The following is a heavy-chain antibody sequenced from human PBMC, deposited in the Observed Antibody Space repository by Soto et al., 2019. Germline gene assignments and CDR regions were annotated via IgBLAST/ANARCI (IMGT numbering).Heavy chain of an antibody. J-gene: IGHJ4*02. CDR1: GYTFTSYD. CDR3: ATIISSGWDPLRNY. V-gene: IGHV1-8*01. D-gene: IGHD6-19*01. CDR2: MNPNSGNT. Sequence: GASVKVSCKASGYTFTSYDINWVRQATGQGLEWMGWMNPNSGNTGYAQKFQGRVTMTRNTSISTAYMELSSLRSEDTAVYYCATIISSGWDPLRNYWGQGTLVTVSS.